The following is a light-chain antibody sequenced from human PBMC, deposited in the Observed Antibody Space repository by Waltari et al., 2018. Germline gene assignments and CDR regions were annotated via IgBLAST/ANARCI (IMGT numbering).Light chain of an antibody. V-gene: IGLV2-8*01. Sequence: QSALTQPPSASGSPGQSVTISCTGTSSDVGGYNYVSWYQQHPGKAPKLMIYEVTKRPSGVPDRFSGSKSGNTASLTVSGLQAEDEADYYCNSYAGSNNFVAFGGGTKLTVL. CDR3: NSYAGSNNFVA. J-gene: IGLJ2*01. CDR2: EVT. CDR1: SSDVGGYNY.